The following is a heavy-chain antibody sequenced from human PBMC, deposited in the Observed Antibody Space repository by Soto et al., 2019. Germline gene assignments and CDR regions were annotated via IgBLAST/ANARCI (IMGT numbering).Heavy chain of an antibody. Sequence: GGSLRLSCAASGFTFSSYWMHWVRQAPGKGLVWVSRINSDGSSTSYADSVKGRFTISRDNAKNTLYLQMNSLRAEDTAVYYCARELRQQLSSRTYYYYGMDVWGQGTTVTVSS. CDR3: ARELRQQLSSRTYYYYGMDV. CDR1: GFTFSSYW. V-gene: IGHV3-74*01. D-gene: IGHD6-13*01. J-gene: IGHJ6*02. CDR2: INSDGSST.